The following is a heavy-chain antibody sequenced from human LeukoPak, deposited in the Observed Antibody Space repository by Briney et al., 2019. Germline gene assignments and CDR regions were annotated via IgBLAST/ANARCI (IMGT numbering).Heavy chain of an antibody. D-gene: IGHD3-10*01. CDR2: ISGSGRST. Sequence: PGGSLRLSCAASGFTFSSYGMSWVRLGPGKGLEWVSFISGSGRSTNYADSVKGRFTISRDTSKNTVYLQMNSLRADDTAVYYCAKSTGSGILFPIDFWGRGTRVTVSS. CDR3: AKSTGSGILFPIDF. J-gene: IGHJ4*02. CDR1: GFTFSSYG. V-gene: IGHV3-23*01.